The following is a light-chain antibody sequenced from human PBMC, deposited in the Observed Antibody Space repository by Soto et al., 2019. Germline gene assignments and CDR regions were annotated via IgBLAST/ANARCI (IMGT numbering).Light chain of an antibody. Sequence: DIVMTQSPDSLAVSLGERATIKCKSSQSVLYSSNNKNHLAWYQQKPGQPPKLLIYWASTRVSGVPDRFSCSGSGTDFTLTIRSLQTEDVAVYYCQQYYTTPFTFGPATNVDIK. CDR1: QSVLYSSNNKNH. J-gene: IGKJ3*01. CDR3: QQYYTTPFT. V-gene: IGKV4-1*01. CDR2: WAS.